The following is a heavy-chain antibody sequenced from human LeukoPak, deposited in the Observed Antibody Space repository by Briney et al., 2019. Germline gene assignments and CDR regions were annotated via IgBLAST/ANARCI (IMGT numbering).Heavy chain of an antibody. V-gene: IGHV4-39*02. CDR3: ARRVDTTRGYYYFYMDV. J-gene: IGHJ6*03. D-gene: IGHD5-18*01. CDR2: IYDSGTK. Sequence: PSETLSLTCSVSGGSISSIGYFWDWFRQSPGKGLEWIGTIYDSGTKYYNSSLKSRVTISVDTSKNHLSLRLSSVTAADTAVYYCARRVDTTRGYYYFYMDVWGKGTTVTVSS. CDR1: GGSISSIGYF.